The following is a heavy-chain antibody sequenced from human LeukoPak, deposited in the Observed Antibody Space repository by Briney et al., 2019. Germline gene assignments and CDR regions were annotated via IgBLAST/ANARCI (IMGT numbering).Heavy chain of an antibody. CDR3: ARDYYDTSLNSVFDY. CDR1: GYTFSSYG. CDR2: ISAYNGNT. V-gene: IGHV1-18*01. D-gene: IGHD3-22*01. Sequence: ASVKVSCKASGYTFSSYGISWVRQAPGQGLEWMGWISAYNGNTNYAQKLQGRVTMTTDTSTSTAYMDLRSLRSDDTAVYYCARDYYDTSLNSVFDYWGQGTLVTVSS. J-gene: IGHJ4*02.